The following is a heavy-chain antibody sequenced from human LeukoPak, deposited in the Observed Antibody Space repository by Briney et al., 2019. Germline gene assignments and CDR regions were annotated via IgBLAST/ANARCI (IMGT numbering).Heavy chain of an antibody. Sequence: PGGSLRLSCEGSGFTFSDYWMGWVRQAPGKGLEWVANIIKDGSDKYYVDSVKGRFSISRDNAKNSVYLQMSGLRVEDTAVYYCARAEGYDFPIYFDYWGQGTLVTVSS. D-gene: IGHD2-2*01. CDR1: GFTFSDYW. CDR3: ARAEGYDFPIYFDY. J-gene: IGHJ4*02. CDR2: IIKDGSDK. V-gene: IGHV3-7*01.